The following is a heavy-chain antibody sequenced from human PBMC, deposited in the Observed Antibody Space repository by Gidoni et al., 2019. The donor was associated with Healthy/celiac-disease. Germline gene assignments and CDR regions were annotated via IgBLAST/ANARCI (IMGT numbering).Heavy chain of an antibody. D-gene: IGHD4-17*01. CDR1: GYTFTGYY. Sequence: QVQLVQSGAEVKKPGASVTLSCKASGYTFTGYYMHWVRQAPGQGLEWMGRINPNSGGTNYAQKVQGRVTMTRDTSISTAYMELSRLRSDDTAVYYCARAPGPLYGDYVSWFDPWGQGTLVTVSS. CDR3: ARAPGPLYGDYVSWFDP. CDR2: INPNSGGT. J-gene: IGHJ5*02. V-gene: IGHV1-2*06.